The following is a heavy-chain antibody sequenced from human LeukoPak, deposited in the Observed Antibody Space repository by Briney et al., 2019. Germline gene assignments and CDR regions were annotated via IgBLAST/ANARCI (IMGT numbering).Heavy chain of an antibody. CDR1: GFTLINHW. Sequence: AGSLRLSCAASGFTLINHWMHWVRQAPGKGLVWISRINADGTLTTYEDSVKGRFTISRDNAKNTVYLQMNSLRDEDTAVFYCVRGLGGLWGQGAMVTVSS. J-gene: IGHJ3*01. V-gene: IGHV3-74*01. CDR3: VRGLGGL. CDR2: INADGTLT. D-gene: IGHD3-16*01.